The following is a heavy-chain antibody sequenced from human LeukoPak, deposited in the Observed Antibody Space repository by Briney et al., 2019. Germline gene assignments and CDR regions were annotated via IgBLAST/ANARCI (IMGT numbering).Heavy chain of an antibody. D-gene: IGHD3-9*01. Sequence: ASVRVSCKASGYTFSGSYMHWGRQATGQGLEWMGWMNPDSGITGYAQKFQGRVTITRNTSISTVYMELSSLRSEDTAVYYCARAYYDILTGRGFDLWGQGTLVTVSS. CDR3: ARAYYDILTGRGFDL. CDR1: GYTFSGSY. CDR2: MNPDSGIT. V-gene: IGHV1-8*03. J-gene: IGHJ5*02.